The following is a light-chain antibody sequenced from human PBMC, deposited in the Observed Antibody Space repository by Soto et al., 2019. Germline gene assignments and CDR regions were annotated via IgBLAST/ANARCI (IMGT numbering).Light chain of an antibody. CDR1: QSITSNF. CDR3: QQYGRSPLMYT. J-gene: IGKJ2*01. Sequence: EIVLTQSPGTLSLSPGERATLSCRASQSITSNFLAWYQQKPGQAPRLLIYGASTRAAGVPDRFSASGSGTDFTLTITRLEPEDCAVYYCQQYGRSPLMYTFGQGTKLGVK. CDR2: GAS. V-gene: IGKV3-20*01.